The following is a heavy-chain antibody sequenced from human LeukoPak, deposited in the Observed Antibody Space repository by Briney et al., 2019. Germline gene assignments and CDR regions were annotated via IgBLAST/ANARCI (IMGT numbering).Heavy chain of an antibody. CDR1: GGSISSSNW. CDR2: IYHSGST. CDR3: ARASGPIYGSGSNWFDP. V-gene: IGHV4-4*02. Sequence: SGTLSLTCAVSGGSISSSNWWSWVRQPPGKGLEWIGEIYHSGSTNYNPSLKSRVTISVDTSKNQFSLKLSSVTAADTAVYYCARASGPIYGSGSNWFDPWGQGTLVTVSS. D-gene: IGHD3-10*01. J-gene: IGHJ5*02.